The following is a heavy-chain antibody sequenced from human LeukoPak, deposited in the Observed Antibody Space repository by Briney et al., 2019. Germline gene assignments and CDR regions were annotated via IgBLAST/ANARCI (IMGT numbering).Heavy chain of an antibody. CDR1: GYTFTGYY. CDR3: VLIRGVKKGLFDY. Sequence: ASVKVSCXASGYTFTGYYMHWVRQAPGQGLERRGRIKPNRGGTNNTQKFQSRDTMTRDTSISTAYMELSRLRSDDTAVYYCVLIRGVKKGLFDYWGQGTLVTVSS. J-gene: IGHJ4*02. V-gene: IGHV1-2*06. D-gene: IGHD3-10*01. CDR2: IKPNRGGT.